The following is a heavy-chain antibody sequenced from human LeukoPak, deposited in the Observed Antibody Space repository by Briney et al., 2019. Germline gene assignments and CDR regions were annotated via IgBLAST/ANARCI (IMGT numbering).Heavy chain of an antibody. D-gene: IGHD5-24*01. CDR2: ISYDGSNK. Sequence: GGSLRLSCAASGFTFSSYGMHWVRQAPGKGLEWVAVISYDGSNKYYADSVKGRFTISRDNSKNTLYLQMNSLRVEDTAVYYCAKVSRDGYDFDYWGQGTLVTVSS. CDR3: AKVSRDGYDFDY. CDR1: GFTFSSYG. J-gene: IGHJ4*02. V-gene: IGHV3-30*18.